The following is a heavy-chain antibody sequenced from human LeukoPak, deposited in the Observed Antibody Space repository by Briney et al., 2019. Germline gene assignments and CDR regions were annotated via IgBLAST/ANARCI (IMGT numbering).Heavy chain of an antibody. CDR3: TRDRGTYNWLDP. CDR1: GFALSDSA. Sequence: PGGSLKLSCAASGFALSDSAIHWVRQASGKGLEWVGLIDRPAKSYATAYGASVGGRFTISRDDSKNTAYLQMDSPKTEDTALYYCTRDRGTYNWLDPWGQGTLVTVSS. J-gene: IGHJ5*02. V-gene: IGHV3-73*01. D-gene: IGHD1-26*01. CDR2: IDRPAKSYAT.